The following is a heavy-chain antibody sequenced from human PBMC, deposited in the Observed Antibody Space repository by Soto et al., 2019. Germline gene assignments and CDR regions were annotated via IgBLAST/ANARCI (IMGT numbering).Heavy chain of an antibody. Sequence: ASVKVSCKASGYTFTSYYMHWVRQAPGQRLEWMGIINPSGVSTSYAQKFQGRVTMTRDTSTSTVYMELSRLRSEDTAVYYCARGAVGRWQQLVQGNWFDPRGQGPLGTVSS. V-gene: IGHV1-46*01. CDR3: ARGAVGRWQQLVQGNWFDP. CDR1: GYTFTSYY. CDR2: INPSGVST. D-gene: IGHD6-13*01. J-gene: IGHJ5*02.